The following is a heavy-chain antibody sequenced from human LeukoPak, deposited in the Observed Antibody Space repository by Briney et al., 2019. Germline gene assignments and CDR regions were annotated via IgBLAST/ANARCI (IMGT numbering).Heavy chain of an antibody. CDR3: ARVGDFWSGYYTFDY. CDR2: IKQDGSEK. J-gene: IGHJ4*02. CDR1: GFIVSNHY. Sequence: GGSLRLSCAVSGFIVSNHYLTWVRQAPGKGLEWVANIKQDGSEKYYVDSVKGRFTISRDNAKNSLYLQMNSLRAEDTAVYYCARVGDFWSGYYTFDYWGQGTLVTVSS. V-gene: IGHV3-7*01. D-gene: IGHD3-3*01.